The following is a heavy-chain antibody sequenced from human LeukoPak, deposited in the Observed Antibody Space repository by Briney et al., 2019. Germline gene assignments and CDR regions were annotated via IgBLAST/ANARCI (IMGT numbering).Heavy chain of an antibody. CDR1: GLTFSTYS. CDR2: ISSSSRYT. V-gene: IGHV3-21*01. Sequence: GGSLRLSCAASGLTFSTYSMNWGRQAPGKGLEWVSSISSSSRYTYYADSVKGRFTVSRDNAKNSLYLQMNSLRAEDTAVYYCARDLVAAANFDYWGQGTLVTVSS. CDR3: ARDLVAAANFDY. J-gene: IGHJ4*02. D-gene: IGHD2-15*01.